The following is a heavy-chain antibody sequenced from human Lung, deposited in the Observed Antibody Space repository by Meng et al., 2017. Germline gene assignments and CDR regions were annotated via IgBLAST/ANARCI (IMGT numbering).Heavy chain of an antibody. V-gene: IGHV1-2*06. CDR1: GYNFPDYW. CDR3: ARDEDISAAGKLFGDY. J-gene: IGHJ4*02. D-gene: IGHD6-13*01. CDR2: IDPKSGDT. Sequence: QGRLGRSGAEVKKPGASVKVSCKPSGYNFPDYWLHWVRRAPGQGLEWMGRIDPKSGDTHYAQRFQGRVTMTGDTSISTAYMELSGLRSDDTAMYYCARDEDISAAGKLFGDYWGQGTLVTVSS.